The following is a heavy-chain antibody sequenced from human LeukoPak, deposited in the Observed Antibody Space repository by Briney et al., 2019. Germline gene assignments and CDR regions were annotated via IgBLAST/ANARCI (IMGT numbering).Heavy chain of an antibody. CDR2: IIPIFGTA. Sequence: SVKVSCKASGGTFSSYAISWVRQAPGQGLEWMGGIIPIFGTANYAQKFQGRVTITTDESTSTAYMELSSLRSEDTAVYYCARGGGRYSSSWYEPHNWFDPWGQGTLVTVSS. V-gene: IGHV1-69*05. D-gene: IGHD6-13*01. CDR1: GGTFSSYA. J-gene: IGHJ5*02. CDR3: ARGGGRYSSSWYEPHNWFDP.